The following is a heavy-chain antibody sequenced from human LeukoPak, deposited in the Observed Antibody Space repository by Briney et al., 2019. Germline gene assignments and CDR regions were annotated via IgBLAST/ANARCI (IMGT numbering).Heavy chain of an antibody. CDR1: GGSISSSSYH. CDR3: ARHGSGSMYGYSDY. CDR2: IYYTGST. Sequence: SETLSLTCTVSGGSISSSSYHWGWIRQPPGKGLEWIGSIYYTGSTFYKSSLKSRVTISVDTSKNQFSLKLSSLTAADTAVYYCARHGSGSMYGYSDYWGQGTLVTVSS. V-gene: IGHV4-39*01. D-gene: IGHD5-18*01. J-gene: IGHJ4*02.